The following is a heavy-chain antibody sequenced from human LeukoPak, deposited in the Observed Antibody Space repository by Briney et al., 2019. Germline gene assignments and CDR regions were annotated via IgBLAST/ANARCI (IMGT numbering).Heavy chain of an antibody. CDR2: INTNTGNP. CDR1: GYTFTIYA. Sequence: AASVKVSCKASGYTFTIYAMNWVRQAPGQGLEWMGWINTNTGNPTYAQGFTGRFVFSLDTSVSTAYLQISSLKAEDTAVYYCARGGPLDPNDYGDYYYYYGMDVWGQGTTVTVSS. J-gene: IGHJ6*02. V-gene: IGHV7-4-1*02. CDR3: ARGGPLDPNDYGDYYYYYGMDV. D-gene: IGHD4-17*01.